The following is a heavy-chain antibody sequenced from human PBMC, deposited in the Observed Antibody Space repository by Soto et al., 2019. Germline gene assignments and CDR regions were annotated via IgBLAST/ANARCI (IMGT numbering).Heavy chain of an antibody. V-gene: IGHV3-33*01. D-gene: IGHD3-10*01. CDR3: ARERVWFGELLGNWFDP. Sequence: GGSLRLSCAASGFTFSSYGMHWVRQAPGKGLEWVAVIWYDGSNKYYADSVKGRFTISRDNSKNTLYLQMNSLRAEDTAVYYCARERVWFGELLGNWFDPWGQGTLVTVSS. CDR2: IWYDGSNK. J-gene: IGHJ5*02. CDR1: GFTFSSYG.